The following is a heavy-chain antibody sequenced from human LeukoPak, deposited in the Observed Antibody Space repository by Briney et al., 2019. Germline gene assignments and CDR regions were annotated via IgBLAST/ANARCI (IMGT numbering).Heavy chain of an antibody. CDR1: GGPISSGSYY. Sequence: SQTLSLTCTVSGGPISSGSYYWSWIRQPPRKGLEWIGEINHSGSTNYNPSLKSRVTISVDTSKNQFSLKLSSVTAADTAVYYCARGYSNYDYWGQGTLVTVSS. V-gene: IGHV4-39*07. CDR2: INHSGST. D-gene: IGHD4-11*01. J-gene: IGHJ4*02. CDR3: ARGYSNYDY.